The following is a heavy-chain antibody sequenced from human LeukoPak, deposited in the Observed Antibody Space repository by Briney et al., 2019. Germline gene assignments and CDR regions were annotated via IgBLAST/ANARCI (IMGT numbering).Heavy chain of an antibody. CDR1: GGSFSGYY. CDR3: ARQRVPDV. CDR2: INHSGST. D-gene: IGHD6-6*01. Sequence: SETLSLTCAVYGGSFSGYYWSWIRQPPGKGLEWIGEINHSGSTNYNPSLKSRVTISVDTSKNQFSLKLSSVTAADTAVYYCARQRVPDVWGQGTTVTVSS. V-gene: IGHV4-34*01. J-gene: IGHJ6*02.